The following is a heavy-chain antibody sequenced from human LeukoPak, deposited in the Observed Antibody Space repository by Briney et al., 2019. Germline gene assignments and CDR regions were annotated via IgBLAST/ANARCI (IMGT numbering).Heavy chain of an antibody. V-gene: IGHV4-38-2*02. CDR2: IYHSGST. D-gene: IGHD2-2*03. CDR1: GYSISSGYY. J-gene: IGHJ5*02. CDR3: ASGYCSSTSCPNWFDP. Sequence: SETLSLTCTVSGYSISSGYYWGWIRQPPGKGLEWIGSIYHSGSTYYDPSLKSRVTISVDTSKNQFSLKLSSVTAADTAVYYCASGYCSSTSCPNWFDPWGQGTLVTVSS.